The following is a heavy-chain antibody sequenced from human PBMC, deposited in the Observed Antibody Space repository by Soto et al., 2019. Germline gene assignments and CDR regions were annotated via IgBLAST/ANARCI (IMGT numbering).Heavy chain of an antibody. D-gene: IGHD2-21*02. V-gene: IGHV4-59*08. CDR2: IYYSGST. CDR1: GVSISSYY. CDR3: ARHSLQADCGGDCYMDY. J-gene: IGHJ4*02. Sequence: SETLSLTCTVSGVSISSYYWGWIRQPPGKGLECIGYIYYSGSTNYNPSLKSRVTISVDTSKNQFSLKLSSVTAADTAVYYCARHSLQADCGGDCYMDYWGQGTLVTVS.